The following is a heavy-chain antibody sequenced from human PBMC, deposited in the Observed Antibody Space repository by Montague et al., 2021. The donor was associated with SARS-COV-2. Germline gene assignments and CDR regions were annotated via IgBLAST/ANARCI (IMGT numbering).Heavy chain of an antibody. J-gene: IGHJ4*02. CDR2: VNNSGRS. Sequence: SETLSLTCTVSGDSISTSYWAWIRQPPGKGLEWMGYVNNSGRSSYNSSLKSRGTISVDTSKNQFSLKLTSVTAADTAVYYCAGRHIVSSNWAVDYWGQGTLVTVSS. CDR1: GDSISTSY. CDR3: AGRHIVSSNWAVDY. D-gene: IGHD5/OR15-5a*01. V-gene: IGHV4-59*08.